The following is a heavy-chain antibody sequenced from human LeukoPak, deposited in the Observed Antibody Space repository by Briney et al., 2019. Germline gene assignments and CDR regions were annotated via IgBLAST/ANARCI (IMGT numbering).Heavy chain of an antibody. V-gene: IGHV3-33*08. J-gene: IGHJ4*02. Sequence: GGSLRLSCAASGFTFSSYAMHWVRQAPGKGLEWVAVIWYDGSNKYYADSVKGRFTISRDNSKNTLYLQMNSLRAEDTAVYYCARALSTAARTTQFDYWGQGTLVTVSS. CDR3: ARALSTAARTTQFDY. D-gene: IGHD6-6*01. CDR2: IWYDGSNK. CDR1: GFTFSSYA.